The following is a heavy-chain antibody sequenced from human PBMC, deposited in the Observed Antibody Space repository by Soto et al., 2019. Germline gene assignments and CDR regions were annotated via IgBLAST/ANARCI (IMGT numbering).Heavy chain of an antibody. V-gene: IGHV5-51*01. J-gene: IGHJ4*02. CDR2: ISLCDSDT. Sequence: XDSLTTSWQSSGYSLTSYCIGLVRETGGKGLAWRGIISLCDSDTRYSPSFQGQVTISADKSIRAAFLQWSSMTASDTAMYYCVRQFDSSGWYDYWGQGTLVTVSS. D-gene: IGHD6-19*01. CDR3: VRQFDSSGWYDY. CDR1: GYSLTSYC.